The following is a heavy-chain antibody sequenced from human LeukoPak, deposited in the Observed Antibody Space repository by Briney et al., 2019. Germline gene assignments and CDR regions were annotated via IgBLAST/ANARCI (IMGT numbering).Heavy chain of an antibody. J-gene: IGHJ4*02. CDR2: ISAYNGNT. D-gene: IGHD3-9*01. CDR1: GHTFTSYG. Sequence: ASVKVSCKASGHTFTSYGISWVRQAPGQGLEWMGWISAYNGNTNYAQKLQGRVTMTTDTSTSTAYMELRSLRSDDTAVYYCARAYYDILTGYTPDFDYWGQGTLVTVSS. CDR3: ARAYYDILTGYTPDFDY. V-gene: IGHV1-18*01.